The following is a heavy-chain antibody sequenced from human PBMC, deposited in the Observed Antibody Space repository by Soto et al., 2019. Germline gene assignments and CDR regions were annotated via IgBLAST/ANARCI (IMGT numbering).Heavy chain of an antibody. D-gene: IGHD1-7*01. CDR2: IYHSGST. CDR3: ARDLKLELDNWFDP. Sequence: SETLSLTCAVSSGSISSTDWWSWVRQLPGKGLEWIGEIYHSGSTNYNPYLKSRVTISVDKSKNQFSLKLSSVTAADTAVYYCARDLKLELDNWFDPWGQGTLVTVSS. V-gene: IGHV4-4*02. CDR1: SGSISSTDW. J-gene: IGHJ5*02.